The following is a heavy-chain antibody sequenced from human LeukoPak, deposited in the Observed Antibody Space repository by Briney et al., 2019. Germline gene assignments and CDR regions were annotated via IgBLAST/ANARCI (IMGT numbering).Heavy chain of an antibody. CDR1: GGSISSSSYY. J-gene: IGHJ4*02. CDR3: ARLKGDYDYVWGSYRPTPFLDY. CDR2: IYYSGST. V-gene: IGHV4-39*01. D-gene: IGHD3-16*02. Sequence: SETLSLTCTVSGGSISSSSYYWGWIRQPPGKGLEWIGSIYYSGSTYYNPSLKSRVTISVDTSKNQFSLKLGSVTAADTAVYYCARLKGDYDYVWGSYRPTPFLDYWGQGTLVTVSS.